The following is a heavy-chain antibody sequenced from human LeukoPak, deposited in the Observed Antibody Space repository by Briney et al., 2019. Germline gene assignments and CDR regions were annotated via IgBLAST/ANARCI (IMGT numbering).Heavy chain of an antibody. CDR2: IIPILGIA. CDR3: ASMFTGTTVTNNYGMDV. J-gene: IGHJ6*02. CDR1: GGTFGSYA. V-gene: IGHV1-69*04. Sequence: ASVKVSCKASGGTFGSYAISWVRQAPGQGLEWMGRIIPILGIANYAQKFQGRVTITADKSTSTAYMELSSLRSEDTAVYYCASMFTGTTVTNNYGMDVWGQGTTVTVSS. D-gene: IGHD4-17*01.